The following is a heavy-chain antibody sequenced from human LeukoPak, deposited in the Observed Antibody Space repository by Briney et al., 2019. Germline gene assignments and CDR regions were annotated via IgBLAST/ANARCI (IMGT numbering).Heavy chain of an antibody. CDR1: GFTFRNYC. D-gene: IGHD3-22*01. V-gene: IGHV3-7*01. CDR3: ARVYYQDSGTSYRHLDY. Sequence: GGSLRLSCAASGFTFRNYCMTWVRQVPGKGLEWLACIKQDDSEKYFLDSVKGRFTISRDNAENSLYLQMNSLRSEDTAVYYCARVYYQDSGTSYRHLDYWGQGTLVTVSS. CDR2: IKQDDSEK. J-gene: IGHJ4*02.